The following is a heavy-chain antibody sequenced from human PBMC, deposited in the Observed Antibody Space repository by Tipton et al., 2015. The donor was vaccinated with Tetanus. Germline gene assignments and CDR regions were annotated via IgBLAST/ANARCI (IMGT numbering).Heavy chain of an antibody. CDR1: GYIFNNYW. CDR3: ARAHCTDGVCNFDF. CDR2: IYPGDSDT. Sequence: QLVQSGGEVKKPGESLKISCKGSGYIFNNYWIGWVRQKPGKGLEWMGIIYPGDSDTRYSPSFQGQVTISFDKSINTAYLQWSSLKASDTSMFYCARAHCTDGVCNFDFWGQGALVTAAS. V-gene: IGHV5-51*01. J-gene: IGHJ4*02. D-gene: IGHD2-8*01.